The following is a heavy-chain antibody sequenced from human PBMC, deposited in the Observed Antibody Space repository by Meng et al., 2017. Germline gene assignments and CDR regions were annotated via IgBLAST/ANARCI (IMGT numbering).Heavy chain of an antibody. Sequence: SETLSLTCTVSGGSISGHYWSWIRQPPGKGLEWSGYIYYSGNTNYKPSLKSRVTTSADTSNNHVSLKLSSVTAADTAVYYCAREGYCSLGTCYRVEIDYWGQGTLVTVSS. CDR2: IYYSGNT. J-gene: IGHJ4*02. V-gene: IGHV4-59*11. CDR3: AREGYCSLGTCYRVEIDY. D-gene: IGHD2-15*01. CDR1: GGSISGHY.